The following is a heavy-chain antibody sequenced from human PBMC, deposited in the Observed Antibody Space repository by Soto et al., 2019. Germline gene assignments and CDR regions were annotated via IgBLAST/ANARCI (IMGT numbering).Heavy chain of an antibody. CDR1: GFTFSAYF. CDR2: ISGSDSGGNKPI. CDR3: ASVSAEINYYYYFYMDV. J-gene: IGHJ6*03. Sequence: VQLVESGGTLVMTGGSLRLSCAAYGFTFSAYFMSWIRQAPGKGLEWISYISGSDSGGNKPIEYAESVKGRFTVSRDDVKNTMFLQLHSLRDEDTAVYFYASVSAEINYYYYFYMDVWGEGTTVIVSS. D-gene: IGHD6-19*01. V-gene: IGHV3-11*01.